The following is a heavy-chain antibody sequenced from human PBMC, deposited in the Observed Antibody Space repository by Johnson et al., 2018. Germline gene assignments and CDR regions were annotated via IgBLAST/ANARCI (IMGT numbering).Heavy chain of an antibody. Sequence: VQLLESGGGVVQPGRSLRLSCAASGFTFSSYGMHWVRQAPGKGLEWVAVIWYDGSNKYYADSVKGRFTISRDNSKNTLYLQMNSLRAEDTAVYYCAGLVVVDAFDSWGQGTMVTVSS. CDR2: IWYDGSNK. V-gene: IGHV3-33*01. J-gene: IGHJ3*02. CDR1: GFTFSSYG. D-gene: IGHD2-15*01. CDR3: AGLVVVDAFDS.